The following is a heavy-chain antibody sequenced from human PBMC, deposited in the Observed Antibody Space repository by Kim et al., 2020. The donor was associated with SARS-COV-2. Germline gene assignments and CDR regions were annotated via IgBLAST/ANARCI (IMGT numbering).Heavy chain of an antibody. J-gene: IGHJ4*02. V-gene: IGHV3-23*01. Sequence: GGSLRLSCADSAFTFSSYAMNWVRQAPGKGLEWVSTISGGGGTTYYADSVKGRVTISRDNSKNTLYLQMNSLRAEDTAVYYCAKVYNWNYRGLDYWGQGT. CDR2: ISGGGGTT. CDR3: AKVYNWNYRGLDY. D-gene: IGHD1-1*01. CDR1: AFTFSSYA.